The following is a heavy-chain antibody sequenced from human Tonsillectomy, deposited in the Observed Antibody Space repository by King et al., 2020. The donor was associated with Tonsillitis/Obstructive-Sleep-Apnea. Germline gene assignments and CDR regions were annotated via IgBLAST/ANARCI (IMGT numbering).Heavy chain of an antibody. Sequence: VQLVESGGGLVQPGRSLRLSCAASGFTFDDYAMHWVRQAPGKGLEWVSGLSWNSGSIGYADSVKGRFTISRDNAKNSLYLQMNSLRAEDTALYYCAKGRCGGDCLIDYWGQGTLVTVSS. V-gene: IGHV3-9*01. CDR2: LSWNSGSI. CDR3: AKGRCGGDCLIDY. J-gene: IGHJ4*02. CDR1: GFTFDDYA. D-gene: IGHD2-21*01.